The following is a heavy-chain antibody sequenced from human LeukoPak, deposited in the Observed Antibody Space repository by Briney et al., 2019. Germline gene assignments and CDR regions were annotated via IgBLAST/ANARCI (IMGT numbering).Heavy chain of an antibody. CDR1: GFTFSIYA. D-gene: IGHD4-17*01. CDR2: IRSKAYGGTT. Sequence: PGGSLRLSCAASGFTFSIYAMSWFRQAPGKGLEWVGFIRSKAYGGTTEYAASVKGRFTISRDDSKSIAYLQMNSLKTEDTAVYYCTRAGYGYGDYVRRFDYWGQGTLVTVSS. V-gene: IGHV3-49*03. CDR3: TRAGYGYGDYVRRFDY. J-gene: IGHJ4*02.